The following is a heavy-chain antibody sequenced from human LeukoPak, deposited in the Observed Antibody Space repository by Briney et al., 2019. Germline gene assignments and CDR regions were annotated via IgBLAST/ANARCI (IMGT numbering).Heavy chain of an antibody. V-gene: IGHV3-30-3*01. CDR2: ISYDGSNK. CDR3: ATQNWFDP. J-gene: IGHJ5*02. Sequence: GRSLRLSCAASGFTFSSYAMHWVRQAPGKGLEWVAVISYDGSNKYYADSVKGRFTISRDNSKNTLYLQMNSLRAEDTAVYYCATQNWFDPWGQGTLVTVSP. CDR1: GFTFSSYA.